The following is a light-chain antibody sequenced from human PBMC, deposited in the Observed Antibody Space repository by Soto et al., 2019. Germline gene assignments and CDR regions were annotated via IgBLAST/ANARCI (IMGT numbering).Light chain of an antibody. V-gene: IGLV2-11*01. CDR2: DVS. J-gene: IGLJ1*01. CDR3: CSYADNYSYV. CDR1: SSDVGAYNY. Sequence: QSVLTHPLSVSWSPGHAVTIACTGTSSDVGAYNYVSWYQQHPGKAPKLMTYDVSKRPSGVPDRFSGSKSGNTASLTISGLQAEDEADYYCCSYADNYSYVFGTGTKVTVL.